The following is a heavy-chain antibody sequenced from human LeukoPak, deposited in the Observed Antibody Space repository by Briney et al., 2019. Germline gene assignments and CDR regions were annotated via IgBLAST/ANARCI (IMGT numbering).Heavy chain of an antibody. V-gene: IGHV3-66*01. CDR2: IYSGGST. D-gene: IGHD1-26*01. J-gene: IGHJ5*02. CDR1: GFTVSSNY. Sequence: GGSLRLSCAASGFTVSSNYMSWVRQAPGKGLEWVSVIYSGGSTYYADSVKGRFTISRDNSKNTLYLQMNSLRAEDAAVYYCARSSGEQPPFDPWGQGTLVTVSS. CDR3: ARSSGEQPPFDP.